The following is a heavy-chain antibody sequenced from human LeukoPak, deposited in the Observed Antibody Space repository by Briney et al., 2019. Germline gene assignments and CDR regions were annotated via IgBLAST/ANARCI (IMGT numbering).Heavy chain of an antibody. D-gene: IGHD1-26*01. J-gene: IGHJ3*02. V-gene: IGHV1-46*01. CDR1: GYTFTSYG. CDR3: ARVFTTDAFDI. CDR2: INPSDGST. Sequence: GASVKVSCKASGYTFTSYGISWVRQAPGQGLEWMGRINPSDGSTIYAQKFQGRVTMTRDTSTSTVYMELSSLRSDDTAVYSCARVFTTDAFDIWGQGTMVTVSS.